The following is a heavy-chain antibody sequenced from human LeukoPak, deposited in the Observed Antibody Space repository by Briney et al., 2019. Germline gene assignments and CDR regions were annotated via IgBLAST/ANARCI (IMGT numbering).Heavy chain of an antibody. CDR2: IYYSGST. V-gene: IGHV4-39*01. CDR3: ATQWLGDAFDI. J-gene: IGHJ3*02. CDR1: GGSISSSSYY. Sequence: KPSETLSLTCTVSGGSISSSSYYWGWIRQPPGKGLEWIGSIYYSGSTYYNPSLKSRVTISVDTSKNQFSLKLSSVTAADTAVYYCATQWLGDAFDIWGQGTMVTVSS. D-gene: IGHD6-19*01.